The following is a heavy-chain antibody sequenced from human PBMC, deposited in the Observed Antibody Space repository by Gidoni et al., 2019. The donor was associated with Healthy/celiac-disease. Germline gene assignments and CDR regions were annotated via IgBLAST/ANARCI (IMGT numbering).Heavy chain of an antibody. J-gene: IGHJ4*02. CDR2: ISGSGGST. D-gene: IGHD1-1*01. CDR3: ANNWNDVIY. V-gene: IGHV3-23*01. Sequence: EVQLFESGGGLVQPGGSLSLSCAAHGFTFSSEAMSWVRQAPGKGLGWGASISGSGGSTYYADSVKGRFTISRDNSKNTLYLQMNSLRAEDTAVYYCANNWNDVIYWGQGTLVTVSS. CDR1: GFTFSSEA.